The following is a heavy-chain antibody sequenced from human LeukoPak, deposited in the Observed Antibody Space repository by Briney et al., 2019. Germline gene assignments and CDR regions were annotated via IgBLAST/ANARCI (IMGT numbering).Heavy chain of an antibody. D-gene: IGHD1-26*01. CDR2: IYGGGST. V-gene: IGHV3-53*01. J-gene: IGHJ6*02. CDR1: GFTVSSNY. Sequence: PGGSLRLSCAVSGFTVSSNYMSWVRQAPGKGLEWVSVIYGGGSTYYADSVKGRFTISRDNSKNTLYLQMNSLRAEDTAVYYYARDPVGAIGYGMDVWGQGTTVTVSS. CDR3: ARDPVGAIGYGMDV.